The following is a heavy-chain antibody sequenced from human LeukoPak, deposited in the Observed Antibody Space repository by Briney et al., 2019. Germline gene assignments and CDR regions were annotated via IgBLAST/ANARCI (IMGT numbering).Heavy chain of an antibody. CDR2: IYYSGST. J-gene: IGHJ4*02. V-gene: IGHV4-59*01. Sequence: SETLPLTCTVSGGSISSYYWSWIRQPPGKGLEWIGYIYYSGSTNCNPSLKSRVTISVDTSKNQFSLKLSSVTAADTAVYYCARDGSRWLYWGQGTLVTVSS. D-gene: IGHD6-13*01. CDR1: GGSISSYY. CDR3: ARDGSRWLY.